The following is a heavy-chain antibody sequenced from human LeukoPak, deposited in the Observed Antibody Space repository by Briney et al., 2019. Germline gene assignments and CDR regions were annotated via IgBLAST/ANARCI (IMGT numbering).Heavy chain of an antibody. Sequence: PSETLSLTCAVYGASFSGYYWSWIRQPPGKGLEWIGEINHSGSTNYNPSLKSRVTISVDTSKNQFSLKLSSVTAADTAVYYCARTEGLSSSSPRPWAYYYYYYMDVWGKGTTVTVS. CDR2: INHSGST. J-gene: IGHJ6*03. D-gene: IGHD6-6*01. CDR3: ARTEGLSSSSPRPWAYYYYYYMDV. CDR1: GASFSGYY. V-gene: IGHV4-34*01.